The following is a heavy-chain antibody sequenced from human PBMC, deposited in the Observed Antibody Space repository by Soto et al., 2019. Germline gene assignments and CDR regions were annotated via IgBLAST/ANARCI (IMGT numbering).Heavy chain of an antibody. D-gene: IGHD3-10*01. Sequence: SETLSLTCTVSGASINDYYWSWIRQPPGEGLQWIAYVYHNGNTAYNPSLMNRVTISLDTSRSQFSLSLSSVTAADTAVYYCATEKSGTHKYWGRGT. CDR1: GASINDYY. V-gene: IGHV4-59*01. J-gene: IGHJ4*02. CDR3: ATEKSGTHKY. CDR2: VYHNGNT.